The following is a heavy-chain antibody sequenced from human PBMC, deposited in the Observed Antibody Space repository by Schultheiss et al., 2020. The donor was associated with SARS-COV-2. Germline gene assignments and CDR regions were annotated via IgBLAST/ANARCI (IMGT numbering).Heavy chain of an antibody. D-gene: IGHD3-22*01. CDR3: ARDQDYYDSSGYY. Sequence: ASVKVSCKASGYTFTGYYMHWVRQAPGQGLEWMGRINPNSGGTNYAQKLQGRVTMTTDTSTSTAYMELRSLRSDDTAVYYCARDQDYYDSSGYYWGQGTLVTVSS. CDR1: GYTFTGYY. J-gene: IGHJ4*02. V-gene: IGHV1-2*06. CDR2: INPNSGGT.